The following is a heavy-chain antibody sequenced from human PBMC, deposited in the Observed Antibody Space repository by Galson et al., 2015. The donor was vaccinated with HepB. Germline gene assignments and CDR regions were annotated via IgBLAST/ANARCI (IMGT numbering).Heavy chain of an antibody. CDR1: GFTFSSYS. V-gene: IGHV3-21*01. Sequence: SLRLSCAASGFTFSSYSMNWVRQAPGKGLEWVSSISSSSSYIYYADSVKGRFTISRDNAKNSLYLQMNSLRAEDTAVYNCARVRYCSSTSCYTDYYYMDVWGKGTTVTVSS. D-gene: IGHD2-2*02. J-gene: IGHJ6*03. CDR2: ISSSSSYI. CDR3: ARVRYCSSTSCYTDYYYMDV.